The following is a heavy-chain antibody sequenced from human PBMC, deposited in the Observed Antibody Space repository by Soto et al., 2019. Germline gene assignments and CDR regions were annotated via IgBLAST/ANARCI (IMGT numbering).Heavy chain of an antibody. CDR2: ISYRGGT. CDR3: ARLHLTRTTSPAFDY. J-gene: IGHJ4*02. Sequence: QVQLHESGPGLVKPSETLSLTCTVSGDSFSSSTYYWGWVRQPPGEGLGWVGTISYRGGTYYNPSLKSRVTMSVDTSKNQFSLRLSSVTAADTARYYCARLHLTRTTSPAFDYWGQGALVSVSS. CDR1: GDSFSSSTYY. V-gene: IGHV4-39*01. D-gene: IGHD1-7*01.